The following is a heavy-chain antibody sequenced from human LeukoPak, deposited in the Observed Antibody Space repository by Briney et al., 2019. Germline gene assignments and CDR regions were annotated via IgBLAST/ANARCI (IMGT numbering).Heavy chain of an antibody. CDR3: AREIRGFFDY. V-gene: IGHV3-48*03. CDR1: GFTFSSYE. D-gene: IGHD3-10*01. J-gene: IGHJ4*02. CDR2: ISSSGSTI. Sequence: GGSLRLSCAASGFTFSSYEMNWVRQAPGKGLEWISYISSSGSTIYYADSVKGRFTISRDNAKNSLYLQMNSLRAEDTAVYYCAREIRGFFDYWGQGTLVTVSS.